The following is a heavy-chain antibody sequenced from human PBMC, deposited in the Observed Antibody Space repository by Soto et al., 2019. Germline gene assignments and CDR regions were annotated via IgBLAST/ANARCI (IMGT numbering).Heavy chain of an antibody. D-gene: IGHD4-17*01. V-gene: IGHV4-59*01. CDR2: VESSGST. Sequence: SETLSLTCTVSGGSISSYYWTWVRQPPGKGLEWIGYVESSGSTSYNPSLMSRVTISVDTSKNQFSLKLTSVAAADTAVYYCARGGVTTVVIPKYYYFGLDVWGQGTTVTVSS. J-gene: IGHJ6*02. CDR1: GGSISSYY. CDR3: ARGGVTTVVIPKYYYFGLDV.